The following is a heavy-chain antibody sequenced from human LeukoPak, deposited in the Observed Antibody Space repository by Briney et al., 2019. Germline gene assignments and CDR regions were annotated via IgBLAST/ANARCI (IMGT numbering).Heavy chain of an antibody. CDR3: ARGPRRDSSSWYFDY. CDR2: IIPNSGGT. CDR1: GYTFTCYY. D-gene: IGHD6-13*01. V-gene: IGHV1-2*04. J-gene: IGHJ4*02. Sequence: ASVKVSCKASGYTFTCYYMHWVRQAPGQGLEWMGWIIPNSGGTNYAQKFQGWVTMTRDTSISTAYMELSRLRSDDTAVYYCARGPRRDSSSWYFDYWGQGTLVTVSS.